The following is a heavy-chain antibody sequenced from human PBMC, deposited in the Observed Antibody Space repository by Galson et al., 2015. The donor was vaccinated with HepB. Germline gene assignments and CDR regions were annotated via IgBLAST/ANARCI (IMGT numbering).Heavy chain of an antibody. D-gene: IGHD5-12*01. V-gene: IGHV3-23*01. CDR3: AKFISGGY. Sequence: SLRLSCAASGFSFSSYAMSWVRQAPGKGLAWVSAISSSSSTTYYADSMKGRFTISRDNSKNTLYLHMNSLRAEDTAVYYCAKFISGGYWGQGTLVTVSS. CDR2: ISSSSSTT. CDR1: GFSFSSYA. J-gene: IGHJ4*02.